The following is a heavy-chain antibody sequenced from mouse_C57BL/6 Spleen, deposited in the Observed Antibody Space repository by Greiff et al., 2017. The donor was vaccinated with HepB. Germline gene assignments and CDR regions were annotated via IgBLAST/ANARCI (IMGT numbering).Heavy chain of an antibody. J-gene: IGHJ4*01. V-gene: IGHV1-82*01. CDR1: GYAFSSSW. CDR2: IYPGDGDT. CDR3: AREGLDYSNYGAMDY. Sequence: QVQLKQSGPELVKPGASVKISCKASGYAFSSSWMNWVKQRPGKGLEWIGRIYPGDGDTNYNGKFKGKATLTADKSSSTAYMQLSSLTSEDSAVYFCAREGLDYSNYGAMDYWGQGTSVTVSS. D-gene: IGHD2-5*01.